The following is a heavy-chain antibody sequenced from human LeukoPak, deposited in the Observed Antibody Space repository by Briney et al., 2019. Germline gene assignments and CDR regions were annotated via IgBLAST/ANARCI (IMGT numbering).Heavy chain of an antibody. CDR1: GYTFTSYG. CDR3: ARVAGYDFWSGYYNY. V-gene: IGHV1-18*01. Sequence: GASVKVSCKASGYTFTSYGISWVRQAPGQGLEWMGWISAYNGNTKYAQRLQGRVTMTTDTSTTTAYVELRSLRSDDTAVYYCARVAGYDFWSGYYNYWGQGTLVTVSS. CDR2: ISAYNGNT. J-gene: IGHJ4*02. D-gene: IGHD3-3*01.